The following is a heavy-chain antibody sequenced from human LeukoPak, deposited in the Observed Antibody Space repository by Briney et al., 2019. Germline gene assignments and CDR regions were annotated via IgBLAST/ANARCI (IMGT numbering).Heavy chain of an antibody. CDR1: GFTFSSYG. CDR3: ARDRSSGWYFDY. J-gene: IGHJ4*02. CDR2: IWYDGSNK. D-gene: IGHD6-19*01. Sequence: GSLRLSCAASGFTFSSYGMHWVRQAPGKGLEWVAVIWYDGSNKYYADSVKGRFTISRDNSKSTLYLQMNSLRAEDTAVYYCARDRSSGWYFDYWGQGTLVTVSS. V-gene: IGHV3-33*01.